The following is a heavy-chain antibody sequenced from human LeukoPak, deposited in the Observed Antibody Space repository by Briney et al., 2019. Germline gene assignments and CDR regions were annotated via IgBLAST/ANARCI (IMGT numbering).Heavy chain of an antibody. CDR3: ARIMTTIDAAVYYYYYKDV. D-gene: IGHD4-17*01. CDR1: RYSFTSYW. J-gene: IGHJ6*03. CDR2: IYPGDSDT. V-gene: IGHV5-51*01. Sequence: GESLKISCQGSRYSFTSYWIGWVRQMPGKGLEWMGIIYPGDSDTRYSPSFQGQVTISADKSISTAYPQWSSLKASDTAMYYCARIMTTIDAAVYYYYYKDVWGKGTTVTVSS.